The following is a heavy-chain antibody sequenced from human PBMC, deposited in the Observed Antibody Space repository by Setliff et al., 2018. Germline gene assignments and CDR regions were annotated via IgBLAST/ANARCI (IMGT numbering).Heavy chain of an antibody. Sequence: ASVKVSCKASGYTFSANAIHWVRQAPGQGFEWMGWISTNNGKTEYSQKVQGRVTMTIDTPTSTAYMELRSLRSDDTAVYYCARGPPDFVVVPAAAKFDYWGQGTLVTVSS. D-gene: IGHD2-2*01. V-gene: IGHV1-3*04. CDR3: ARGPPDFVVVPAAAKFDY. CDR1: GYTFSANA. CDR2: ISTNNGKT. J-gene: IGHJ4*02.